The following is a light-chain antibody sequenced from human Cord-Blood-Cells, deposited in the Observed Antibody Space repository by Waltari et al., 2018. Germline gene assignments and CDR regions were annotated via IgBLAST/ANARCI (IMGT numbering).Light chain of an antibody. CDR3: QVWDSSSDHRV. CDR2: YDS. V-gene: IGLV3-21*04. J-gene: IGLJ3*02. CDR1: NIGSKS. Sequence: SYVLPQPPSVSVAPGKTARLTCGGNNIGSKSVHWYQQKPGQAPVLVIYYDSDRPSGIPERFSGSNSGNTATLTSSRVEAGDEADYYCQVWDSSSDHRVFGGGTKLTVL.